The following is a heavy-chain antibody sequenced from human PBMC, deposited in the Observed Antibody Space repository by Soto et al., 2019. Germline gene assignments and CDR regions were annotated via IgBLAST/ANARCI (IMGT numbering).Heavy chain of an antibody. CDR2: IYHSGST. Sequence: PSESLSLTCAVSGYTISSGYYWGWIQQPPGKGLEWIGSIYHSGSTYYNPSLKSRVTISVDTSKNQFSLKLSSVTAADTAVYYCASLSPRYDVSGALVLWGQGTMVTGSS. D-gene: IGHD3-16*01. CDR1: GYTISSGYY. CDR3: ASLSPRYDVSGALVL. J-gene: IGHJ4*03. V-gene: IGHV4-38-2*01.